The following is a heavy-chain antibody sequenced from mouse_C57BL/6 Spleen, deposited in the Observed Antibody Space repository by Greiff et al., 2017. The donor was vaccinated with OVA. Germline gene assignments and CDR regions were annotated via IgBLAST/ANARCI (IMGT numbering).Heavy chain of an antibody. D-gene: IGHD1-1*01. CDR1: GFTFSDYG. Sequence: DVKLVESGGGLVKPGGSLKLSCAASGFTFSDYGMHWVRQAPEKGLEWVAYISSGSSTIYYADTVKGRFTISRDNAKNTLFLQMTSLRSEDTAMYYCARIDYYGSDYFDYWGQGTTLTVSS. J-gene: IGHJ2*01. CDR3: ARIDYYGSDYFDY. CDR2: ISSGSSTI. V-gene: IGHV5-17*01.